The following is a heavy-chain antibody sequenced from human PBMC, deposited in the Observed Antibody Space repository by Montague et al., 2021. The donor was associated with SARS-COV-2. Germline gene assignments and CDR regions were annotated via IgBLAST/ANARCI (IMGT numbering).Heavy chain of an antibody. D-gene: IGHD2-8*01. J-gene: IGHJ4*02. CDR3: ATITLGYCTNGVCQPPDY. CDR2: IYYSGST. V-gene: IGHV4-39*01. CDR1: GGSTSSSSYY. Sequence: ETLSLTCTVSGGSTSSSSYYWGWVRQHPGKGLEWIGCIYYSGSTYYNPSLKSRVTISVDTSKNQFSLKLSSVTAADTAVYYCATITLGYCTNGVCQPPDYWGQGTLVTVSS.